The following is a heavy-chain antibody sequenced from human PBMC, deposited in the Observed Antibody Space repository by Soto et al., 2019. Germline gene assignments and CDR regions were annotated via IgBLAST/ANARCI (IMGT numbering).Heavy chain of an antibody. CDR1: GFTLSMSA. D-gene: IGHD3-16*02. CDR2: ISDSGDRT. V-gene: IGHV3-23*01. CDR3: TKDRVIIVKAADAFDV. J-gene: IGHJ3*01. Sequence: EVQLMESGGGLVEPGGSLRLSCASSGFTLSMSAVNWVRQAPGKGLEWVSYISDSGDRTYYADSVKGRFTISRARSKHTVSLQLYSLRGEDTPVYYCTKDRVIIVKAADAFDVRGQATKVTVAS.